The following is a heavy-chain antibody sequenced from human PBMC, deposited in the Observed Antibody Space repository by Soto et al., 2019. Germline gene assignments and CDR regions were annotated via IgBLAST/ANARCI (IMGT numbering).Heavy chain of an antibody. D-gene: IGHD5-12*01. J-gene: IGHJ4*02. CDR3: AREGGPRMATIGFDY. CDR1: GGTFSSYA. V-gene: IGHV1-69*13. CDR2: IIPIFGTA. Sequence: SVKVSCKASGGTFSSYAISWVRQAPGQGLEWMGGIIPIFGTANYAQKFQGRVTITADESTSTAYTELSSLRSEDTAVYYCAREGGPRMATIGFDYWGQGTLVTSPQ.